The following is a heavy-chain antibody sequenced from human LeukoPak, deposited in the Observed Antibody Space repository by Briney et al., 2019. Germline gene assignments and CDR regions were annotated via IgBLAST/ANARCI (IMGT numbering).Heavy chain of an antibody. D-gene: IGHD2-21*01. V-gene: IGHV3-21*01. CDR1: GFTFSSYS. J-gene: IGHJ6*02. CDR2: ISSSSSYI. CDR3: ARDSGETDYYYGMDV. Sequence: GGSLRLSCAASGFTFSSYSMNWVRQAPGKGLEWVSSISSSSSYIYYADSVKGRFTISRDNAKNSLYLQMNSLRAEDTAVYYCARDSGETDYYYGMDVWGQGTKVTASS.